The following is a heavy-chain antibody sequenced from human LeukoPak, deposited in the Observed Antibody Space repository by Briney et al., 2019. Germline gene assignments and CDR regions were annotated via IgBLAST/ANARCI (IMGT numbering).Heavy chain of an antibody. V-gene: IGHV3-48*03. Sequence: GGSLRLSCAASGFTSSSDEMNWVRQAPGKGLEWVSYISSSSAIYYADSVKGRFTISRDNAKNSLYLQMNSLRAEDTAVYYCVRFGSRWFLDYWGQGTLVTVSS. CDR2: ISSSSAI. CDR3: VRFGSRWFLDY. CDR1: GFTSSSDE. D-gene: IGHD6-13*01. J-gene: IGHJ4*02.